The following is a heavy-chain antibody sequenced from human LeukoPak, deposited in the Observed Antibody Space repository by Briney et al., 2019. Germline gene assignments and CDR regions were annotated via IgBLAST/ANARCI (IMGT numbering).Heavy chain of an antibody. Sequence: PGGSLRLSCAASGFTFSSYSMNWVRQAPGKGLEWVSYISSSSSTIYYADSVKGRFTISRDNSKSTLYLQMKNLGADDTALYYCAKGAAGVGGQGILVTVSS. J-gene: IGHJ4*02. CDR3: AKGAAGV. CDR1: GFTFSSYS. CDR2: ISSSSSTI. V-gene: IGHV3-48*01.